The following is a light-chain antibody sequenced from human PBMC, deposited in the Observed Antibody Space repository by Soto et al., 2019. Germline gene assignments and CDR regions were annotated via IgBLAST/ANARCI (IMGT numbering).Light chain of an antibody. J-gene: IGKJ4*01. Sequence: VLTQSPGTLSLSPWERATLSCRASQTVRNNYLAWYQQKPGQAPRLLIYDASSRATCIPDRFSGGGSGTDFTLSICRLEPEDFAVYYCQQFSSYPLTFGGGTKVDIK. CDR3: QQFSSYPLT. V-gene: IGKV3-20*01. CDR1: QTVRNNY. CDR2: DAS.